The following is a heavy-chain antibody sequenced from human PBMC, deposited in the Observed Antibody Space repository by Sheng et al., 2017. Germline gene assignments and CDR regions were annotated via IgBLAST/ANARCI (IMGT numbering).Heavy chain of an antibody. CDR2: ISSSSSYI. V-gene: IGHV3-21*01. J-gene: IGHJ4*02. CDR1: GFTFSSYS. D-gene: IGHD6-6*01. CDR3: ARDRGTAARGYDY. Sequence: EVQLVESGGGLVKPGGSLRLSCAASGFTFSSYSMNWVRQAPGKGLEWVSSISSSSSYIYYADSVKGRFTISRDNAKNSLYLQMNSLRAEDTAVYYCARDRGTAARGYDYWGQGTLVTVSS.